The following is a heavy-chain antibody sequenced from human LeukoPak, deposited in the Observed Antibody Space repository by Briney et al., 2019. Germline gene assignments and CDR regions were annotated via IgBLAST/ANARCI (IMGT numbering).Heavy chain of an antibody. CDR3: TKERYCASTTCPGAFDL. CDR1: GITLTYDW. CDR2: IKSKTYGETT. J-gene: IGHJ3*01. Sequence: GGSLRLSCAASGITLTYDWMSWVRQAPGKGLEWVGRIKSKTYGETTDYAAPVKGRFTVSRDDSKNMVALQMNSLKTEDTALYYCTKERYCASTTCPGAFDLWGQGTMVTVSS. D-gene: IGHD2-2*01. V-gene: IGHV3-15*01.